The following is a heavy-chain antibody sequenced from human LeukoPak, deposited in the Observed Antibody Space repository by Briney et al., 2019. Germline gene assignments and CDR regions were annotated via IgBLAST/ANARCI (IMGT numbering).Heavy chain of an antibody. J-gene: IGHJ3*02. CDR2: FYTSGGT. D-gene: IGHD5-12*01. CDR3: AREGWLDAFDI. V-gene: IGHV4-61*02. Sequence: SETLSLTCTVSGGSISSGTYYWSWIRQPAGKGLEWIGRFYTSGGTNYNPYLKSRVTISVDTSMNQFSLKLSSVPAADTAVYYCAREGWLDAFDIWGQGTMVTVSS. CDR1: GGSISSGTYY.